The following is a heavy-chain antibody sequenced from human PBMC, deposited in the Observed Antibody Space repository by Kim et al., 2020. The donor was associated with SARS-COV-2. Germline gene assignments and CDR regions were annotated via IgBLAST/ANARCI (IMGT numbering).Heavy chain of an antibody. V-gene: IGHV3-9*01. J-gene: IGHJ4*02. CDR2: ISWNSGSI. D-gene: IGHD2-2*02. Sequence: GGSLRLSCAASGFTFGDYAMHWVRQAPGKGLEWVSGISWNSGSIGYADSVKGRFTISRDNAKNSLYLQMNSLRAEDTALYYCAKDIVRYCSSTSCYTGFDYWGQGTLVTVSS. CDR1: GFTFGDYA. CDR3: AKDIVRYCSSTSCYTGFDY.